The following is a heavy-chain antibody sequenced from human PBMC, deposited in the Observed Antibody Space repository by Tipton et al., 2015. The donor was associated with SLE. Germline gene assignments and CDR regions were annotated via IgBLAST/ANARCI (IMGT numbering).Heavy chain of an antibody. D-gene: IGHD6-25*01. J-gene: IGHJ4*01. V-gene: IGHV4-61*01. CDR3: ARFMATAGQFFDY. Sequence: TLSLTCHVSGDSVNSDTYYWSWIRQPPGKGLEWIGYVYYTGRTNYNPSLESRVSISVDTSKNQFSLRLNSVTATDTAVYFCARFMATAGQFFDYWGQGTLVTVSS. CDR2: VYYTGRT. CDR1: GDSVNSDTYY.